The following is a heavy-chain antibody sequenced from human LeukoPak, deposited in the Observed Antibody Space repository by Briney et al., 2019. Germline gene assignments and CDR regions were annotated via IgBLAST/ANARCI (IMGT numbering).Heavy chain of an antibody. CDR2: ISSSSSPI. J-gene: IGHJ5*02. V-gene: IGHV3-11*04. Sequence: LSLTCTVSGGSISSYYWSWIRQPPGKGLEWVSYISSSSSPIYYADSVKGRSTISRDNAKNSLYLQMNSLRAEDTAVYYCARELNGAFDAWGQGTLVTVSS. CDR1: GGSISSYY. CDR3: ARELNGAFDA. D-gene: IGHD1-1*01.